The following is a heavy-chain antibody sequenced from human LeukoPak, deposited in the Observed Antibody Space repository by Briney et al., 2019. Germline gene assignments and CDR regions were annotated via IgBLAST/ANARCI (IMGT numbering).Heavy chain of an antibody. CDR1: GYTFTSYD. J-gene: IGHJ4*02. Sequence: ASVKVSCTASGYTFTSYDINWVRQATGQGLEWMGWMNPNSGNTPYAQKFQGRVTMTRNTSISTAYMELSSLRSEDTAVYYCASSVYCSGGSCYSSFDYWGQGTLVTVSS. CDR2: MNPNSGNT. CDR3: ASSVYCSGGSCYSSFDY. V-gene: IGHV1-8*01. D-gene: IGHD2-15*01.